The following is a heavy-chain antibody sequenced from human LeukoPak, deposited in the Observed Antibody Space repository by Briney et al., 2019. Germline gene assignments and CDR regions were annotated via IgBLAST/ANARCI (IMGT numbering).Heavy chain of an antibody. J-gene: IGHJ6*02. V-gene: IGHV3-30*18. CDR2: ISYDGSNK. CDR3: AKARPADYYGMDV. D-gene: IGHD6-6*01. Sequence: GGSLRLSCAASGFTFSSYGMHWVRQAPGKGLEWVAVISYDGSNKYYADSVKGRFTISRDNSKNTLYLQMNSLRAEDTAVYYCAKARPADYYGMDVWGQGTTVTVSS. CDR1: GFTFSSYG.